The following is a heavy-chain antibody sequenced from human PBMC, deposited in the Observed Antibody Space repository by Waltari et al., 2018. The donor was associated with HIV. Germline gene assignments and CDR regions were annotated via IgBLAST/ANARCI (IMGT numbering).Heavy chain of an antibody. Sequence: QVQLVQSGAEVKKPGSSVKVSCKASGGPFSRYAISWVRQAPGQGLEWMGGIIPIFGTANDAQKFQGRVTITADESTSTAYMELSSLRSEDTAVYFCARDLGDAYYGMDVWGQGTTVTVSS. CDR1: GGPFSRYA. CDR3: ARDLGDAYYGMDV. D-gene: IGHD3-16*01. CDR2: IIPIFGTA. J-gene: IGHJ6*02. V-gene: IGHV1-69*12.